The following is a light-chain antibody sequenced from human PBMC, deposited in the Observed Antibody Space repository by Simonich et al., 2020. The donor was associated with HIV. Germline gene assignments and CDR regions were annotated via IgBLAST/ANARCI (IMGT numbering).Light chain of an antibody. J-gene: IGKJ1*01. Sequence: MTQSPSTLSASVGDRVTITCRASQSVSGNLAWYQQKPGPAPRLLIYGASTRATGIPARFSGSGSGTDFTLTISSLQSEDFAVYYCQQYNDWPRTLGQGTKVELK. V-gene: IGKV3-15*01. CDR2: GAS. CDR3: QQYNDWPRT. CDR1: QSVSGN.